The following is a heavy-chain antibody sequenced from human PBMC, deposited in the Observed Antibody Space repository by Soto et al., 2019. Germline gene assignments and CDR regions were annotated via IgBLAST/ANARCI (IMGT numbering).Heavy chain of an antibody. D-gene: IGHD7-27*01. V-gene: IGHV3-53*01. CDR3: ARASSRWGSDAAH. CDR2: IYSGGST. CDR1: GFSVSGNY. J-gene: IGHJ4*02. Sequence: EVQVVESGGGLIQPGGSLRLSCAASGFSVSGNYMGWVRQAPGKGLEWVSAIYSGGSTHYADSVKGRFTISRDNSKNTLYLQRNSLRAEETAVYYCARASSRWGSDAAHWGQGTLVTVSS.